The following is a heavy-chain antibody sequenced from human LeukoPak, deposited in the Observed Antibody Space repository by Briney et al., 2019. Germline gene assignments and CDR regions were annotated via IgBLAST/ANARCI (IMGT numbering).Heavy chain of an antibody. CDR2: IYYSGST. J-gene: IGHJ4*02. V-gene: IGHV4-59*01. D-gene: IGHD3-22*01. CDR3: ARDSGYDSSGYFDY. Sequence: PPETLSLTCTVSGGSISSYYWSWIRQPPGKGLEWIGYIYYSGSTNYNPSLKSRVTISVDTSKNQFSLKLSSVTAADTAVYYCARDSGYDSSGYFDYWGQGTLVTVSS. CDR1: GGSISSYY.